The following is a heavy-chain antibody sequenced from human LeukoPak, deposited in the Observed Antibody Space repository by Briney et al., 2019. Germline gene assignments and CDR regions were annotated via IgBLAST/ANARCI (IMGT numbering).Heavy chain of an antibody. CDR1: GLTFSSYA. CDR3: AKDPQRYSSGWSSYYFDY. V-gene: IGHV3-23*01. Sequence: PGGSLRLSCAASGLTFSSYAMSWVRQAPGKGLEWVSAISGSGGGTYYADSVKGRFTISRDNSKNTLYLQMNSLRAEDTAVYYCAKDPQRYSSGWSSYYFDYWGQGTLVTASS. CDR2: ISGSGGGT. J-gene: IGHJ4*02. D-gene: IGHD6-19*01.